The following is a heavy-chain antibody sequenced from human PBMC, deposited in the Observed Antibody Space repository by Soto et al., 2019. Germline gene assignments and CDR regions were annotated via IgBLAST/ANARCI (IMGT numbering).Heavy chain of an antibody. CDR2: IIPILGIA. CDR3: ARAAGTPKPTRAFDI. D-gene: IGHD1-1*01. V-gene: IGHV1-69*02. Sequence: QVQLVQSGAEVKKPGSSVKVSCKASGGTFSSYTISWVRQAPGQGLEWMGRIIPILGIANYAQKFQVRVTITADKSTSTAYMELSSLRYEDTAVYYCARAAGTPKPTRAFDIWGQGTMVNVSS. CDR1: GGTFSSYT. J-gene: IGHJ3*02.